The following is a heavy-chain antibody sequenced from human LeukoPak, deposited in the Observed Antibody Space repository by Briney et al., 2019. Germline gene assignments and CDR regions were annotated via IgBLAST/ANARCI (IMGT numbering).Heavy chain of an antibody. CDR2: IIPIFGTA. J-gene: IGHJ3*02. CDR3: ARMVRQVVVAANDAFDT. D-gene: IGHD2-15*01. V-gene: IGHV1-69*13. Sequence: SVKVSCKASGGAFSSYAISWVRQAPGQGLEWMGGIIPIFGTANYAQKFQGRVTITADESTSTAYMELSRLRSDDTAVYYCARMVRQVVVAANDAFDTWGQGTMVTVSS. CDR1: GGAFSSYA.